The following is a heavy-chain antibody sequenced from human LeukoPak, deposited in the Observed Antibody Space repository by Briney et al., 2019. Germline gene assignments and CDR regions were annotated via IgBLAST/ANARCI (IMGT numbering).Heavy chain of an antibody. V-gene: IGHV4-34*01. Sequence: SETLSLTCAVYGGSFSGYYWSWIRQPPGKGLEWIGEINHSGSTNYNPSLKSRVTISVDTSKNQFSLKLTSVTAADTAVYYCARDSPRYRSSSGNWFDPRGQATLVSVCS. J-gene: IGHJ5*02. D-gene: IGHD6-6*01. CDR1: GGSFSGYY. CDR2: INHSGST. CDR3: ARDSPRYRSSSGNWFDP.